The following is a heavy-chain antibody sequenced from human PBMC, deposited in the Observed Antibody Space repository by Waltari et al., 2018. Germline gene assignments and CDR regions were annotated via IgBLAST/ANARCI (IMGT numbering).Heavy chain of an antibody. D-gene: IGHD6-13*01. CDR3: VMYSSSFLGDC. V-gene: IGHV3-74*01. Sequence: EVQLVESGGGLVQPGGSLRLSCAASGFIFNNYWMHRVRQAPGKGLVSVSHINTDGSITNYADSVKGRFTISRDNAKNTLFLQMNSLRAEDTAVYYCVMYSSSFLGDCWGQGTLVTVSS. J-gene: IGHJ4*02. CDR2: INTDGSIT. CDR1: GFIFNNYW.